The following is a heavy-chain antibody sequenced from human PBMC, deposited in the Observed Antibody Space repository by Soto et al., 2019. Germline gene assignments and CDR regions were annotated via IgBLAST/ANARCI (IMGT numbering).Heavy chain of an antibody. CDR2: IRQDGSEK. CDR1: GFAFSSYW. CDR3: VRSSGWTGDY. D-gene: IGHD3-10*01. J-gene: IGHJ4*02. Sequence: EVQLVESGGGLVQPGGSLRLSCETSGFAFSSYWMNWVRQVPGKGLEWVANIRQDGSEKNYVDSVRGRFTISRDNAKSSLHLQMNSLRAEDTAVYHCVRSSGWTGDYWGQGMVVTVSS. V-gene: IGHV3-7*04.